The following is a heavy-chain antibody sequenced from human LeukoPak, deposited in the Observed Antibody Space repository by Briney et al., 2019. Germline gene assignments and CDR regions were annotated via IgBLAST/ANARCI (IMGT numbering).Heavy chain of an antibody. CDR2: IYYSGST. CDR1: AGSISSSSYY. V-gene: IGHV4-39*07. D-gene: IGHD3-9*01. J-gene: IGHJ4*02. CDR3: ARAGGILTGYYTFDY. Sequence: SETLSLTCTVSAGSISSSSYYWGWIRQPPGKGLEWIGSIYYSGSTYYNPSLKSRVTISVDTSKNQFSLKLSSVTAADTAVYYCARAGGILTGYYTFDYWGQGTLVTVSS.